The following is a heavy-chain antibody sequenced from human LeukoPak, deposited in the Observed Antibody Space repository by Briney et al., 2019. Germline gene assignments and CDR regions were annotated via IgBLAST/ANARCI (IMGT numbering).Heavy chain of an antibody. CDR2: IHHTGAT. CDR3: ARSDFYDSGGQGTLYWYFDL. Sequence: SQTLSLTCTVSGDSITSASYYWTWVRQHPGKGLEWLGYIHHTGATYYNPSLKSRLTISVDTSENQFSLKLTSVTAADTAVYFCARSDFYDSGGQGTLYWYFDLWGRGNLVTVSS. CDR1: GDSITSASYY. V-gene: IGHV4-31*03. J-gene: IGHJ2*01. D-gene: IGHD3-10*01.